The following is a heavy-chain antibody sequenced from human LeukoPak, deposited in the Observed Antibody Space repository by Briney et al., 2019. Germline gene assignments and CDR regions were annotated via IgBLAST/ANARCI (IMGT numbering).Heavy chain of an antibody. Sequence: MTGESLKISCKGSGYSFTSYWIAWVRQMPGKGLEWMGIINPGDSDIRYSPSFQGQVTISADKSISTAYLQWSSLKASDTAMYYCARSDSSGYYRTVFDHWGQGTLVTVSS. CDR2: INPGDSDI. CDR3: ARSDSSGYYRTVFDH. V-gene: IGHV5-51*01. CDR1: GYSFTSYW. D-gene: IGHD3-22*01. J-gene: IGHJ4*02.